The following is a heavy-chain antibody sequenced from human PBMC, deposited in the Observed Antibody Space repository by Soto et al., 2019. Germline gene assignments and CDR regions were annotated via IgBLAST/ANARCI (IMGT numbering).Heavy chain of an antibody. D-gene: IGHD6-13*01. Sequence: SETLSLTCTVSGGSISSSSYYWGWIRQPPGKGLEWIGSIYYSGSTYYNPSLKSRVTISVDTSKNQFSLKLSSVTAADTAVYYCARSLTSSSPSGFDPWGQGTLVTVSS. J-gene: IGHJ5*02. CDR3: ARSLTSSSPSGFDP. CDR2: IYYSGST. CDR1: GGSISSSSYY. V-gene: IGHV4-39*01.